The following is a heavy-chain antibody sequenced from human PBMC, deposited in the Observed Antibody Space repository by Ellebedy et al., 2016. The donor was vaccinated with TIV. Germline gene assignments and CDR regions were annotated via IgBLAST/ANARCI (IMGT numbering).Heavy chain of an antibody. Sequence: MPSETLSLTCGVSGGSFSAYSWTWIRQSPGTGLGWLGGANHRGSTTYNPFFKSRVTISLDTSRNQFSLKLNSGTAADTAVYYCARLWLFHWNYFFDPWGQGTLVTVS. D-gene: IGHD1-7*01. CDR3: ARLWLFHWNYFFDP. J-gene: IGHJ5*02. V-gene: IGHV4-34*01. CDR1: GGSFSAYS. CDR2: ANHRGST.